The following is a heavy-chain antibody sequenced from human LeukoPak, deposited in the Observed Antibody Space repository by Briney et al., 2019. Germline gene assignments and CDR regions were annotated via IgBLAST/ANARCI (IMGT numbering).Heavy chain of an antibody. D-gene: IGHD3-10*01. V-gene: IGHV4-34*01. CDR3: ARAVGSGSFQTYYYYMDV. Sequence: SETLSLTCAVYGGSFSGYYWSWIRQPPGKGLEWIGEINHSGSTNYNPSLKGRVTMSVDTSKNQFSLKLSSVTAADTAVYYCARAVGSGSFQTYYYYMDVWGKGTTVTISS. J-gene: IGHJ6*03. CDR1: GGSFSGYY. CDR2: INHSGST.